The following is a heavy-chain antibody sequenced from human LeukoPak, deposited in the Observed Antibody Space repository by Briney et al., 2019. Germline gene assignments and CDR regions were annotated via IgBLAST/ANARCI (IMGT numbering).Heavy chain of an antibody. J-gene: IGHJ4*02. Sequence: GGSLRLSCAASGFTFSNYWMTWVRQAPGKGLEWVANIKQDGTEKYYVDSVKGRFTISRDNAENSLYLQMNSLRAEDTAVYYCTRDTGCPGGICYSFYDYWGQGTLVTVSS. D-gene: IGHD2-15*01. V-gene: IGHV3-7*01. CDR3: TRDTGCPGGICYSFYDY. CDR1: GFTFSNYW. CDR2: IKQDGTEK.